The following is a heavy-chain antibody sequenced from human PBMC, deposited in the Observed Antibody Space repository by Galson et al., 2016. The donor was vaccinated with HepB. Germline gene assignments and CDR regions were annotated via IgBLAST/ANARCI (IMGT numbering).Heavy chain of an antibody. CDR3: ATKQEGITMIRGVTVDYYGMDG. CDR1: GFTVSS. Sequence: SLRLSCAASGFTVSSMTWVRQAQGPGLEWVSVIYSGGSTYYTDSVKGRFTISRDNSKNTVYLQMNSLRAEDTAMYHCATKQEGITMIRGVTVDYYGMDGWAQGTTVTGSS. D-gene: IGHD3-10*01. CDR2: IYSGGST. J-gene: IGHJ6*02. V-gene: IGHV3-53*01.